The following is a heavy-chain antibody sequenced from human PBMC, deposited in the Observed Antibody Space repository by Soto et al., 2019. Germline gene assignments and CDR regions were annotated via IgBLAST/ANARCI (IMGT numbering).Heavy chain of an antibody. CDR2: VDPSDSYT. Sequence: PGESLKISCKGSGYSFTSYWISWVRQMPGKGLEWMGRVDPSDSYTNYSPSFQGHVTISADKSISTAYLQWSSLKASDTAMYYCARSPRSSSYHHYNKGDYWGQGTLVTVSS. V-gene: IGHV5-10-1*01. CDR1: GYSFTSYW. J-gene: IGHJ4*02. CDR3: ARSPRSSSYHHYNKGDY. D-gene: IGHD2-15*01.